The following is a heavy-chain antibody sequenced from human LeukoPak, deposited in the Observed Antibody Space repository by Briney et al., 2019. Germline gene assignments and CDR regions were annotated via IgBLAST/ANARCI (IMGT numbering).Heavy chain of an antibody. CDR1: GFTVSSNY. V-gene: IGHV3-53*01. CDR3: ARDRTPNGMDV. Sequence: PGGSLRLSCAASGFTVSSNYMSWVRQDPGKGLEWVSVIYSGGSTYYADSVKGRFTISRDNSKNTLYLQMNSLRAEDTAVYYCARDRTPNGMDVWGKGTTVTVSS. J-gene: IGHJ6*04. CDR2: IYSGGST.